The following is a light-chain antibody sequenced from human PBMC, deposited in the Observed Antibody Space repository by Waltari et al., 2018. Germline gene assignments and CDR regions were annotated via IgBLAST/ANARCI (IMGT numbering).Light chain of an antibody. CDR2: GDN. Sequence: QSVLPQPPSMSGAPGQSVTISCTGNSSNIGAGHDVSWYQVFQATAPKLKTYGDNKRPAGVPDRISGSEAETSASVAVGVLQAEDEADYYCQSFDIRLSVGVVFGGGTKVTVL. CDR3: QSFDIRLSVGVV. V-gene: IGLV1-40*01. CDR1: SSNIGAGHD. J-gene: IGLJ3*02.